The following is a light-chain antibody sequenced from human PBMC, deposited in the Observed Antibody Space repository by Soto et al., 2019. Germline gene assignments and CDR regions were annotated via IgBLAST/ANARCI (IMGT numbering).Light chain of an antibody. CDR3: QHYNGYPYT. J-gene: IGKJ2*01. CDR2: DAS. V-gene: IGKV1-5*01. CDR1: QSIDNW. Sequence: DIQMTQSPSPLSASIGDRVTITCRASQSIDNWLAWYQQKPGKAPQLLIYDASRVKTGVPSRFTASGSGTEFTLTIHTLQADDSATYFCQHYNGYPYTFGPGTKVEIK.